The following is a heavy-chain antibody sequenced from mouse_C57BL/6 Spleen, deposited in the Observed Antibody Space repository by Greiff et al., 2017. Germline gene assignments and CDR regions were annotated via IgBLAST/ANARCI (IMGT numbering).Heavy chain of an antibody. CDR2: IHPNSGST. V-gene: IGHV1-64*01. CDR1: GYTFTSYW. J-gene: IGHJ4*01. Sequence: QVQLQQPGAELVKPGASVKLSCKASGYTFTSYWMHWVQQRPGQGLEWIGMIHPNSGSTNYNEKFKSKATLTVDKSSSTAYMQLSSLTSEDSAVYYCARPPLYDGYYVYAMDYWGQGTSVTVSS. D-gene: IGHD2-3*01. CDR3: ARPPLYDGYYVYAMDY.